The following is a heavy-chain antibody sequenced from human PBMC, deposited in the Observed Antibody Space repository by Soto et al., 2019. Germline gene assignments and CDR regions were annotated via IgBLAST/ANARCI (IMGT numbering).Heavy chain of an antibody. V-gene: IGHV3-23*01. D-gene: IGHD2-8*01. Sequence: HPGWSVRHSCAASGFTFSSCALIWVRQAPGKGLEWVSAISGSGGNTYYADSVQGRFTISRDNSKNTLFFQMNSLRVEDTAIYYCAKRDDNGGARGPPIAYWGPGTLVTVSS. CDR3: AKRDDNGGARGPPIAY. CDR2: ISGSGGNT. J-gene: IGHJ4*01. CDR1: GFTFSSCA.